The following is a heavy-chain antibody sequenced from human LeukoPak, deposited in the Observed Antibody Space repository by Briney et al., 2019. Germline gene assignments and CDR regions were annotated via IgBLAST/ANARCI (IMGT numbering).Heavy chain of an antibody. D-gene: IGHD5-12*01. CDR2: IYYSGST. V-gene: IGHV4-59*01. CDR1: GGSISSYY. J-gene: IGHJ6*03. Sequence: SETLSLTCTVSGGSISSYYWSWIRQPPGKGLEWIGYIYYSGSTNYNPSLKSRVTISVDTSKNQFSLNLSSVTAADTAVYYCARVTRYSGYDYNYYYYMDVWGKGTTVTISS. CDR3: ARVTRYSGYDYNYYYYMDV.